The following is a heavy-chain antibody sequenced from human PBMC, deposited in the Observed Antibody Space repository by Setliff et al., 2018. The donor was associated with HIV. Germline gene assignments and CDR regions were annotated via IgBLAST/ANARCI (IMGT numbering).Heavy chain of an antibody. CDR3: ARGQPQGGGTYWSAFDI. D-gene: IGHD1-26*01. V-gene: IGHV4-59*11. Sequence: SETLSLTCTVSGGSISSHYWSWIRQPPGKGLEWIGYIYYTGTTNYNPSFKSRVTISLDTSKTQFSLKLSSVTAADTAVYYCARGQPQGGGTYWSAFDIWGQGTMVTVSS. CDR2: IYYTGTT. CDR1: GGSISSHY. J-gene: IGHJ3*02.